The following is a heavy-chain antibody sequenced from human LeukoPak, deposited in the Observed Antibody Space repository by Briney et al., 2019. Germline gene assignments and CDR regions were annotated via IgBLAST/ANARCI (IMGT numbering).Heavy chain of an antibody. V-gene: IGHV3-23*01. CDR3: ARAGTSNYMDV. CDR2: TTASGGST. J-gene: IGHJ6*03. CDR1: GFTFSIYA. D-gene: IGHD1-14*01. Sequence: PGGSLRLSCAASGFTFSIYAMSWVRQAPGKGLEWVSATTASGGSTYYADSVRGRFTISRDNSKDTLYLQMNSLRAEDTAVYYCARAGTSNYMDVWGKGTTVTVSS.